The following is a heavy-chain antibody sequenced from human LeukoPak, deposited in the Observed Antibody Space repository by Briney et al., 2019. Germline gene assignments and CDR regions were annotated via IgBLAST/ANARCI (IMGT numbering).Heavy chain of an antibody. V-gene: IGHV4-34*01. CDR1: GGSFSGYY. D-gene: IGHD2-2*01. Sequence: PSETLSLTCAVYGGSFSGYYWSWIRQPPGKGLEWIGEINHSGSTNYNPSLKSRVTISVDTSKNQFSLKLSSVTAADTAVYYCARSLGYCSSTSCYAGRGWFDPWGQGTLVTVSS. CDR3: ARSLGYCSSTSCYAGRGWFDP. J-gene: IGHJ5*02. CDR2: INHSGST.